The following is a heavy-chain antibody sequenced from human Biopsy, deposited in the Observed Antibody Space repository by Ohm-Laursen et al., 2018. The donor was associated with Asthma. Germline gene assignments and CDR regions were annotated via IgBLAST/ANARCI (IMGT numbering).Heavy chain of an antibody. J-gene: IGHJ6*02. CDR3: VRGSSSWHHGPFHYYYGLDV. Sequence: SQTLSLTRSLSSGSGGYMRSGNYYWGWIRQPPGKGLERIGSIYYSGTTYYNPSLESRVTVSADTSKNQFSLKLTSVTAADTAAYYCVRGSSSWHHGPFHYYYGLDVWGQGTTATVSS. CDR1: SGSGGYMRSGNYY. D-gene: IGHD6-13*01. CDR2: IYYSGTT. V-gene: IGHV4-39*01.